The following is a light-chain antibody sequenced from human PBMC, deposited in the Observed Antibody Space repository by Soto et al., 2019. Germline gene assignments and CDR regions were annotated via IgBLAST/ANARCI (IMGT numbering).Light chain of an antibody. CDR2: GAS. Sequence: EIVLTHSPGTLSLSPWERAALSASASQSVSSSYLAWYQQKPGQAPRLLTYGASSRATGIPDRFSGSGSGTDFTLTISRLEPEDFAVYYCQQYGSSPETFGQGTKVDIK. J-gene: IGKJ1*01. CDR1: QSVSSSY. CDR3: QQYGSSPET. V-gene: IGKV3-20*01.